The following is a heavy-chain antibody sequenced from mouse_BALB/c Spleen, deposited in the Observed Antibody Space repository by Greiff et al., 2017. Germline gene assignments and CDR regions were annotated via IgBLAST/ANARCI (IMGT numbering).Heavy chain of an antibody. J-gene: IGHJ4*01. CDR2: IWAGGST. Sequence: QVQLKESGPGLVAPSQSLSITCTVSGFSLTSYGVHWVRQPPGKGLEWLGVIWAGGSTNYNSALMSRLSISKDNSKSQVFLKMNSLQTDDTAMYYCARDKRENYAMDYWGQGTSVTVSS. CDR3: ARDKRENYAMDY. V-gene: IGHV2-9*02. CDR1: GFSLTSYG.